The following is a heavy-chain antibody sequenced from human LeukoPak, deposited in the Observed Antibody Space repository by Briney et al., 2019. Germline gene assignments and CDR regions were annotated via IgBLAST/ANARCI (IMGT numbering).Heavy chain of an antibody. CDR3: ARGYSSSWYCFDP. J-gene: IGHJ5*02. CDR1: GGSISSSSYY. D-gene: IGHD6-13*01. V-gene: IGHV4-39*01. Sequence: SETLSLTCTVSGGSISSSSYYWGWIRQPPGKGLEWIGSIYYSGSTYYNPSLKSRVTISVDTSKNQFSLKLSPVTAADTAVYYCARGYSSSWYCFDPWGQGTLLTVSS. CDR2: IYYSGST.